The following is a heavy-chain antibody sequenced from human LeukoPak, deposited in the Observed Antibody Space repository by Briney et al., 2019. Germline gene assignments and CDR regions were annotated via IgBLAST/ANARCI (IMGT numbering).Heavy chain of an antibody. CDR1: GFTFSSYA. CDR2: ISYDGSNK. D-gene: IGHD3-10*01. Sequence: GGSLRLSCAASGFTFSSYAMHWVRQAPGKGLEWVAVISYDGSNKYYADSVKGRFTISRDNSKNTLYLQMNSLRAEDTAVYYCASRSTYYYGSGSYYGAFDIWGRGTMVTVSS. V-gene: IGHV3-30*14. CDR3: ASRSTYYYGSGSYYGAFDI. J-gene: IGHJ3*02.